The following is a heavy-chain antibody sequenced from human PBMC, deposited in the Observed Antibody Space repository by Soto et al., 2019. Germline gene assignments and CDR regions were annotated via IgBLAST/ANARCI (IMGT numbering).Heavy chain of an antibody. V-gene: IGHV3-30-3*01. D-gene: IGHD4-17*01. J-gene: IGHJ4*02. CDR2: ISYDGSNK. CDR1: GFTFSSYA. CDR3: ARDGSPYGDSPGGY. Sequence: QVQLVESGGGVVQPGRSLRLSCAASGFTFSSYAMHWVRQAPGKWLEWVAVISYDGSNKYYADSVKGRFTISRDNSKNTLYLQMNSLRAEDTAVYYCARDGSPYGDSPGGYWGQGTLVTVSS.